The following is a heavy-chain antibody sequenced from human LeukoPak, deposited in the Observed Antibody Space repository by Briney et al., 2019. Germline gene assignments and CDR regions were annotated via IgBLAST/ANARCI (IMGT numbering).Heavy chain of an antibody. CDR3: ARSPEPTTVTPYYYYYMDV. J-gene: IGHJ6*03. Sequence: ASVKVSCKASGYTFTSYGISWVRQAPGQGLEWMGIINPSGGSTSYAQKFQGRVTMTRDTSTSTVYMELSSLRSEDTAVYYCARSPEPTTVTPYYYYYMDVWGKGTTVTVSS. D-gene: IGHD4-11*01. V-gene: IGHV1-46*01. CDR1: GYTFTSYG. CDR2: INPSGGST.